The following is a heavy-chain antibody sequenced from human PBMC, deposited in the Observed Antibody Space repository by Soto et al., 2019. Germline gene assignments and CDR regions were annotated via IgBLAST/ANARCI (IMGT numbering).Heavy chain of an antibody. CDR3: ARGGVVVPAAIYYYYGMDV. J-gene: IGHJ6*02. CDR2: IIPIFGTA. D-gene: IGHD2-2*02. V-gene: IGHV1-69*01. Sequence: QVQLVQSGAEVKKPGSSVKVSCKASGGTFSSYAISWVRQAPGQGLEWMGGIIPIFGTAKYAQKFQGRVTITADESTSTAYMELSSLRSEDTAVYYCARGGVVVPAAIYYYYGMDVWGQGTTVTVSS. CDR1: GGTFSSYA.